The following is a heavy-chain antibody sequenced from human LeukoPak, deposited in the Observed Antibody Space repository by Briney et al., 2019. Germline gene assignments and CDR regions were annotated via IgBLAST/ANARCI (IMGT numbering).Heavy chain of an antibody. Sequence: GASVKVSCKASGYTFTSYDINWVRQATGQGLEWMGWMNTNSGNTGYAQKFQGRVTMTRNTSISTAYMELSSLRSEDTAVYYCARIVFPIRFYYYYGMDVWGQGTTVTVSS. J-gene: IGHJ6*02. CDR2: MNTNSGNT. CDR1: GYTFTSYD. D-gene: IGHD2-15*01. V-gene: IGHV1-8*01. CDR3: ARIVFPIRFYYYYGMDV.